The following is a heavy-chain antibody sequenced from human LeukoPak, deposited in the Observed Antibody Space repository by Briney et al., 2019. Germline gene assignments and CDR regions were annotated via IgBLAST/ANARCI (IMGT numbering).Heavy chain of an antibody. CDR1: GGSISSYY. J-gene: IGHJ4*02. V-gene: IGHV4-4*07. CDR3: ARTYGSGSPIDY. D-gene: IGHD3-10*01. Sequence: SETLSLTCTVSGGSISSYYWSWNRKPAGKGLGWIGRIYTSGSTNYNPTLKSRVTMSVDTSKNQFSLKLSSVTAADTAVYYCARTYGSGSPIDYWGQGTLVTVSS. CDR2: IYTSGST.